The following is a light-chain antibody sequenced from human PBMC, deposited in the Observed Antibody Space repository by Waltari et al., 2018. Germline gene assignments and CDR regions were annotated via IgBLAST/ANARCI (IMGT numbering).Light chain of an antibody. V-gene: IGLV2-23*02. Sequence: QSALTQPAAVSGSPGQSVTISCTGARSDIGMYDIVSWYQQHPGNAPKLVISDVSKRPSGVSDRFSGSESGDTASLTISGLQFEDEADYYCCSYAGNYVWVFGGGTRLTVL. CDR3: CSYAGNYVWV. J-gene: IGLJ3*02. CDR1: RSDIGMYDI. CDR2: DVS.